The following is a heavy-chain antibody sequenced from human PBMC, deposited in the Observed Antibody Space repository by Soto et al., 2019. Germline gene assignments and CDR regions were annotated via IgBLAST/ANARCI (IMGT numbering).Heavy chain of an antibody. V-gene: IGHV3-21*01. CDR3: ARDGNSSSSYYYYYYYMDV. CDR1: GFTFSSYS. CDR2: ISSSSSYI. Sequence: GGSLRLSCAASGFTFSSYSMNWVRQAPGKGLEWVSSISSSSSYIYYADSVKGRFTISRDNAKNSLYLQMNSLRAEDTAVYYCARDGNSSSSYYYYYYYMDVWGKGTTVTVSS. D-gene: IGHD6-13*01. J-gene: IGHJ6*03.